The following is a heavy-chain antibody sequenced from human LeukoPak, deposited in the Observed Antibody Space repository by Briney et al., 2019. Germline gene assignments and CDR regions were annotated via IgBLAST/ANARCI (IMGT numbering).Heavy chain of an antibody. CDR3: ARDLRIAVAGTDYYSGMVV. V-gene: IGHV3-53*01. CDR1: GFSVSSNY. CDR2: IYTDGCT. D-gene: IGHD6-19*01. J-gene: IGHJ6*02. Sequence: GGSLRLSCTASGFSVSSNYMSWVRQAPGRGLEWVSVIYTDGCTNYADSVKGRLTISRDNSKNTVYLQMNNLRAADTAGYYCARDLRIAVAGTDYYSGMVVWGQGGTVTVSS.